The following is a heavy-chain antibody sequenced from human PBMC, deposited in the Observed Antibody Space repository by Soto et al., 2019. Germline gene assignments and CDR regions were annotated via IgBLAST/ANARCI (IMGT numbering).Heavy chain of an antibody. Sequence: SETLSLTCAVYGGSFSGYYWSWIRQPPGKGLEWIGEINHSGSTNYNPSLKSRVTISVDTSKNQFSLKLSSVTAADTAVYYCASTIAARAPLYGMGVWGQGATVTVSS. CDR3: ASTIAARAPLYGMGV. D-gene: IGHD6-6*01. V-gene: IGHV4-34*01. J-gene: IGHJ6*02. CDR1: GGSFSGYY. CDR2: INHSGST.